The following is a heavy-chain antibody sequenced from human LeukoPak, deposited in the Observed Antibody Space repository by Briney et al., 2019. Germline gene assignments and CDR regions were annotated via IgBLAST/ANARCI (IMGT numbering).Heavy chain of an antibody. V-gene: IGHV4-59*01. J-gene: IGHJ5*02. Sequence: SETLSLTCTVSGGSISSYYWSWIRQPPGKGLEWIGYIYYSGSTNYNPSLKSRVTISVDTSKNQFSLKLSSVTAADTAVYYCARVGGSYRFDPWGQGTLVTVSS. CDR3: ARVGGSYRFDP. CDR2: IYYSGST. CDR1: GGSISSYY. D-gene: IGHD1-26*01.